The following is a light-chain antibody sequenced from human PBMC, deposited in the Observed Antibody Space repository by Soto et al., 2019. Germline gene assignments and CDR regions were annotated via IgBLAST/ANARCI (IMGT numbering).Light chain of an antibody. CDR1: QSLSSNQ. V-gene: IGKV3-20*01. Sequence: EIVLTQSPGSLSLSAGEGATLSCRASQSLSSNQLAWYQQKPGQAPRLLIHAASARATGIPDRFSGSGSGTDFILTISRLEPEDFAVYYCQQYGSSPPYTFGQGTRLEIK. CDR2: AAS. J-gene: IGKJ2*01. CDR3: QQYGSSPPYT.